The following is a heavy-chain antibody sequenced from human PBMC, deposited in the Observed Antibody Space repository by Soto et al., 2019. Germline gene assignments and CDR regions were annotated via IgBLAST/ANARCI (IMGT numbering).Heavy chain of an antibody. Sequence: GASVKVSCKASGYTFTGYYMHWVRQAPGQGLEWMGWINPNSGGTNYAQKFQGWVTMTRDTSISTAYMELSRLRSDDTAVYYCATNGIWFGELLFNDAFDIWGQGTMVTVSS. J-gene: IGHJ3*02. D-gene: IGHD3-10*01. CDR2: INPNSGGT. V-gene: IGHV1-2*04. CDR3: ATNGIWFGELLFNDAFDI. CDR1: GYTFTGYY.